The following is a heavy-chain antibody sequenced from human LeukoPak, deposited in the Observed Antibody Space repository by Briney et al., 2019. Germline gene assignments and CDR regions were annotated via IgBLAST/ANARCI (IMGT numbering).Heavy chain of an antibody. CDR2: INPSGGST. Sequence: ASVKVSCKASGYTFTSYYMHWVRQAPGQGLEWMGIINPSGGSTGYAQKFQGRVTMTRDTSTSTVYMELSSLTSDDTAVYCCSRGRADGYSGYDFGDYWGQGTLVTVSS. CDR1: GYTFTSYY. J-gene: IGHJ4*02. CDR3: SRGRADGYSGYDFGDY. V-gene: IGHV1-46*01. D-gene: IGHD5-12*01.